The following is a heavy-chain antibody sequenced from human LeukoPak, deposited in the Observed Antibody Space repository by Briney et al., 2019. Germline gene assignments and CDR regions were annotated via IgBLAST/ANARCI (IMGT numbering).Heavy chain of an antibody. Sequence: ASVKVSCKASGGTFSSYAISWVRQAPGQGLEWMGGIIPIFGTANYAQKFQGRVTITADESTSTAYMELSSLRAEDTAVYYCARDNDYYGSGSYYNERRFFDYWGQGTLVTVSS. V-gene: IGHV1-69*13. D-gene: IGHD3-10*01. CDR2: IIPIFGTA. J-gene: IGHJ4*02. CDR3: ARDNDYYGSGSYYNERRFFDY. CDR1: GGTFSSYA.